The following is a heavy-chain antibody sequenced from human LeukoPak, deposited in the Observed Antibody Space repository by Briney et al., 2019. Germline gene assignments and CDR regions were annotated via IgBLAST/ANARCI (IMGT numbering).Heavy chain of an antibody. CDR2: INPNSGGT. V-gene: IGHV1-2*02. CDR3: ARRGVVGAFDY. Sequence: GASVTVSCKASGYTFTGYYMQGVRQAPGRGVEGVAWINPNSGGTNYAQKFQGRVTMTRDTSTSTVYMELSSLRSEDTAVYYCARRGVVGAFDYWGQGTLVTVSS. CDR1: GYTFTGYY. J-gene: IGHJ4*02. D-gene: IGHD1-26*01.